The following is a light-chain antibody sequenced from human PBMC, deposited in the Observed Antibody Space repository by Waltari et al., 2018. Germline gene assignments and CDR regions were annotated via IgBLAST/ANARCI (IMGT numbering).Light chain of an antibody. CDR3: QQYYVNPPT. J-gene: IGKJ1*01. V-gene: IGKV4-1*01. Sequence: DIVMTQSPDSLAVSLGERATINCKSSQSVLYSGNNRNYVAWYHQKPGQPTKGLIYWASTRESGVPDRFSGSGSGTDFTLTISSLQAEDVAVYYCQQYYVNPPTFGQGTKVEIK. CDR2: WAS. CDR1: QSVLYSGNNRNY.